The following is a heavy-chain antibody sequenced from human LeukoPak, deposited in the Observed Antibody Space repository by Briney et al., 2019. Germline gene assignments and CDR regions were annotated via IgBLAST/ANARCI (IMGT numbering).Heavy chain of an antibody. V-gene: IGHV1-18*01. D-gene: IGHD6-19*01. Sequence: ASVKVSCKASGYTFTSYGISWVRQAPGQGLEWMGWISAYNGNTNYAQKFQGRVTMTRDTSTSTVYMELSSLRSEDTAVYYCARDFTGGEWLVPGNYWGQGTLVTVSS. J-gene: IGHJ4*02. CDR1: GYTFTSYG. CDR3: ARDFTGGEWLVPGNY. CDR2: ISAYNGNT.